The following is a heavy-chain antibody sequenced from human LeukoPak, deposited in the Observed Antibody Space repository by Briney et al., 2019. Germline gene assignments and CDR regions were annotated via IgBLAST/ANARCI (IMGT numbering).Heavy chain of an antibody. Sequence: ASVKVSCKASGYTFTSYDINWVRQAPGQGLGWMGWMNPNSGNTDYAQKFQGRVTMTRNTSISTAYMELSSLRSEDTAVYYCARGLIGDPSYYYGMDVWGQGTTVTVSS. CDR3: ARGLIGDPSYYYGMDV. D-gene: IGHD7-27*01. CDR1: GYTFTSYD. J-gene: IGHJ6*02. CDR2: MNPNSGNT. V-gene: IGHV1-8*01.